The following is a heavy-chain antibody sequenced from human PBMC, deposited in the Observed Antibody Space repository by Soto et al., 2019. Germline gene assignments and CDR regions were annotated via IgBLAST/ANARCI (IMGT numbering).Heavy chain of an antibody. CDR3: ARGGSLYWYFDL. J-gene: IGHJ2*01. Sequence: QVQLVQSGAAVKKPGASVKVSCKASGYTFTSYAMHWVRQAPGQRLEWMGWINAGNGNTKYSQNFQGRVTITRDTSASTAYMELSSLRSEGTAVYYCARGGSLYWYFDLWGRGTLVTVSS. V-gene: IGHV1-3*01. CDR2: INAGNGNT. D-gene: IGHD1-26*01. CDR1: GYTFTSYA.